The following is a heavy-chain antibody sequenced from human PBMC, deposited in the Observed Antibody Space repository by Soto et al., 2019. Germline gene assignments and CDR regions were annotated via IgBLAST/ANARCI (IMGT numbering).Heavy chain of an antibody. J-gene: IGHJ4*02. CDR3: PTDPPAFTGLFDY. V-gene: IGHV3-30*03. CDR1: GFTFSSYG. D-gene: IGHD3-3*02. CDR2: ISYDGSNK. Sequence: HPGGSRRLSCAASGFTFSSYGMRWVRQAPGKGLEWVAVISYDGSNKYYADSVKGRFTISRDNSKNTLYLQMNSLRAEDTALYHCPTDPPAFTGLFDYWGQGTLVTVSS.